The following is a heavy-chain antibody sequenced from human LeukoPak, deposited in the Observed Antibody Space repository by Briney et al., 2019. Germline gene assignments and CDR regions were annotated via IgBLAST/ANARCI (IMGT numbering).Heavy chain of an antibody. J-gene: IGHJ5*02. V-gene: IGHV3-11*06. Sequence: GGSLRLSCAASGFTFSDYYMSWIRQAPGKGLEWVSYISSSSSYTNYADSVKGRFTISRDNAKNSLYLQMNSLRAEDTAVYYCARDPSTHWFDPWGQGTLVTVSS. CDR3: ARDPSTHWFDP. CDR1: GFTFSDYY. D-gene: IGHD2-2*01. CDR2: ISSSSSYT.